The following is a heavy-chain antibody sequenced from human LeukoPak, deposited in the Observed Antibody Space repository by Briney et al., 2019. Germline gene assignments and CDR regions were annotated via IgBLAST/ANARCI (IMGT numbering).Heavy chain of an antibody. CDR2: IRYDGSNK. D-gene: IGHD6-6*01. Sequence: GGSLRLSCAASGFTFSSYGMHWVRQAPGKGLEWVAFIRYDGSNKYYADSVKGRFTISRDNSKNTLYLQMNSLRAEDTAVYYCAKEGIIAARGFYFDYWGQGTLVTVSS. CDR1: GFTFSSYG. CDR3: AKEGIIAARGFYFDY. V-gene: IGHV3-30*02. J-gene: IGHJ4*02.